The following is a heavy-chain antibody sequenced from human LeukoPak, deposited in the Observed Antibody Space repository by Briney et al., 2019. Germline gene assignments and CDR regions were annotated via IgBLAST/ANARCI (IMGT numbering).Heavy chain of an antibody. J-gene: IGHJ4*02. D-gene: IGHD1/OR15-1a*01. CDR2: ISRSGTTI. Sequence: GGSLRLSCAASRFTFSSYEMNWVRQAPGKGLEWVAYISRSGTTIYHADSVKGRFTISRDNANNSLYLQMNSLRAEDTAVYYCARLDQNDYWGQGSLVTVSS. CDR1: RFTFSSYE. CDR3: ARLDQNDY. V-gene: IGHV3-48*03.